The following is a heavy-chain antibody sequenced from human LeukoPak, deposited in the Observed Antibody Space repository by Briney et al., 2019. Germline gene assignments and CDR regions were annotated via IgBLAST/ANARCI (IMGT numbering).Heavy chain of an antibody. CDR1: GYTFTSYY. D-gene: IGHD6-19*01. CDR2: INPSGGST. CDR3: ARVPGSGWYKDY. V-gene: IGHV1-46*01. Sequence: GASVKVSCKASGYTFTSYYMHWGRQAPGQGLEWMGIINPSGGSTSYAQKFQGRVTMTRDTSTSTAYMELSRLRSDDTAVYYCARVPGSGWYKDYWGQGTLVTVSS. J-gene: IGHJ4*02.